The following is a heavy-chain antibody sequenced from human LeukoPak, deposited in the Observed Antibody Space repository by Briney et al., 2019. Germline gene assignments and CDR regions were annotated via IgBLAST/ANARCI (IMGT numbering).Heavy chain of an antibody. J-gene: IGHJ4*02. V-gene: IGHV3-21*01. D-gene: IGHD5-18*01. CDR1: GFTFSSYS. CDR3: AKELRGYSYGEH. CDR2: ISSSSSYI. Sequence: GGSLRLSCAASGFTFSSYSMNWVRQAPGKGLEWVSSISSSSSYIYYADSVKGRFTISRDNAKNSLYLQMNSLRAEDTAVYYCAKELRGYSYGEHWGQGTLVTVSS.